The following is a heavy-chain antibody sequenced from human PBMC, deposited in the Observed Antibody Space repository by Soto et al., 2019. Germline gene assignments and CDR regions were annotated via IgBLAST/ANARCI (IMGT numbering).Heavy chain of an antibody. J-gene: IGHJ5*02. CDR3: ARMYSSGSGWFHP. V-gene: IGHV4-31*03. CDR1: GYSITAGRYY. D-gene: IGHD6-19*01. CDR2: FYSSGSI. Sequence: LSLTCFVSGYSITAGRYYWSWIRHHPGKGLEWIGSFYSSGSIIYNPSLRSRVSISGDTSSNQFSMSLTSVTAADTARYYCARMYSSGSGWFHPWGQGTLVTVAS.